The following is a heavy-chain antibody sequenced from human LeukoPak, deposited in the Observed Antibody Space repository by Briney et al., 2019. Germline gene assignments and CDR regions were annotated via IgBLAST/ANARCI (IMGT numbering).Heavy chain of an antibody. CDR2: ISGSGGST. J-gene: IGHJ4*02. CDR3: AKDTARGYTYGPDY. CDR1: GFTFSSYA. Sequence: GGSLRLSCAASGFTFSSYAMSWVRQAPGKGLEWVSGISGSGGSTYYADSVEGRFTISRDNSKNTVFLQMNSLRAEDTAVYYCAKDTARGYTYGPDYWGQGTLLTVSS. D-gene: IGHD5-18*01. V-gene: IGHV3-23*01.